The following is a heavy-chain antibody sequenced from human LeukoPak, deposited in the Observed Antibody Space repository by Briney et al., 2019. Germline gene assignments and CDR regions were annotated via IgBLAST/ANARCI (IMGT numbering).Heavy chain of an antibody. CDR2: INSDGSWT. Sequence: PGGSLRLSCAASGNYWMHWVRQAPGKGLVRVSHINSDGSWTGYADSVKGRFTISKDNAKNTVYLQMNNLRAEDTAVHYCVSFYETYWGRGPLVTVSS. D-gene: IGHD2/OR15-2a*01. V-gene: IGHV3-74*01. CDR1: GNYW. J-gene: IGHJ4*02. CDR3: VSFYETY.